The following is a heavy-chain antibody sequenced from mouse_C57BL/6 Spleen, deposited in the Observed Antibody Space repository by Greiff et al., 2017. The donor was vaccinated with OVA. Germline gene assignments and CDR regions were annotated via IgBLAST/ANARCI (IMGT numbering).Heavy chain of an antibody. CDR3: AKDYGSSGSWDFDV. CDR1: GYTFTDYY. Sequence: QVQLQQSGAELVRPGASVKLSCKASGYTFTDYYINWVKQRPGQGLEWIARIYPGSGNTYYNAKFKGKATLTAEKSSSTAYMLLSSLTSEDAAVYFLAKDYGSSGSWDFDVWGTGTTVTVSS. J-gene: IGHJ1*03. V-gene: IGHV1-76*01. D-gene: IGHD1-1*01. CDR2: IYPGSGNT.